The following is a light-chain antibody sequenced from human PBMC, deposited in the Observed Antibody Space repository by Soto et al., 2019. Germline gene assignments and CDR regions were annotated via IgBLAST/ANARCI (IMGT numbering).Light chain of an antibody. CDR3: HQYENWPKT. V-gene: IGKV3-15*01. CDR2: DAS. CDR1: QSLRSS. Sequence: ETMMTQSPDTLSVSLGERATLSCRASQSLRSSLAWYQQKPGQAPRLLIYDASTRAPGIPARFSGSGSGTEFTLTISSLQSEDFAVYFCHQYENWPKTFGQGTKVDIK. J-gene: IGKJ1*01.